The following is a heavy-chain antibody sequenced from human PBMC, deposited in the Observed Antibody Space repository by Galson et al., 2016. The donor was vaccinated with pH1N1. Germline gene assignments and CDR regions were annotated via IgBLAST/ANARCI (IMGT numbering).Heavy chain of an antibody. CDR3: ACMVRGDYFDY. Sequence: SVKVSCKAPGYTFTSYGISWVRQAPGQGLEWMGWINPYTGDTNYAQKLQGRVTMTTDTSTSTAYMELRSLRSDYTAVYYCACMVRGDYFDYWGQGTLVTVSS. CDR1: GYTFTSYG. V-gene: IGHV1-18*01. CDR2: INPYTGDT. D-gene: IGHD3-10*01. J-gene: IGHJ4*02.